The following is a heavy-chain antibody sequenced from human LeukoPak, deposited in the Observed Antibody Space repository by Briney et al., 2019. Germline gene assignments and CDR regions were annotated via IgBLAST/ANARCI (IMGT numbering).Heavy chain of an antibody. V-gene: IGHV4-39*07. CDR2: IYYSGGT. CDR1: GGSISSSSYY. CDR3: ARTIISGYSSGWYGY. D-gene: IGHD6-19*01. J-gene: IGHJ4*02. Sequence: SETLSLTCTVSGGSISSSSYYWGWIRQPPGKGLEWIGSIYYSGGTYYNPSLKSRVTISVDTSKNQFSLKLSSVTAADTAVYYCARTIISGYSSGWYGYWGQGTLVTVSS.